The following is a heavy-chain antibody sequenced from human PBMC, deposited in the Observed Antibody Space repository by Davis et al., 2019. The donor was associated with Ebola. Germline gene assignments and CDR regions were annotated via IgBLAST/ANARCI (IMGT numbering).Heavy chain of an antibody. CDR2: INPNSGGT. J-gene: IGHJ6*02. CDR1: GYTFTGYY. V-gene: IGHV1-2*04. D-gene: IGHD3-22*01. CDR3: ARDYYDSSGYYYEARYGMDV. Sequence: AASVKVSCKASGYTFTGYYMHWVRQAPGQGLEWMGWINPNSGGTNYAQQFQGWVTMTRDTSISTAYMELSRLRSDDTAVYYCARDYYDSSGYYYEARYGMDVWGQGTTVTVSS.